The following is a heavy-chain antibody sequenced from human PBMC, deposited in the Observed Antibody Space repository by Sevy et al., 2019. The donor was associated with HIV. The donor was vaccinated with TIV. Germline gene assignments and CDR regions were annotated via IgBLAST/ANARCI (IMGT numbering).Heavy chain of an antibody. V-gene: IGHV3-48*02. CDR3: ARGPPFTYYDSSGGSDY. Sequence: GGSLRLSCAASGFTFSSYSMNWVRQAPGKGLEWVSYISSSSSTIYYADSVKGLFTISRDNAKNSQYPQMNSLRDEDTAVYYCARGPPFTYYDSSGGSDYWGQGTLVTVSS. CDR1: GFTFSSYS. CDR2: ISSSSSTI. J-gene: IGHJ4*02. D-gene: IGHD3-22*01.